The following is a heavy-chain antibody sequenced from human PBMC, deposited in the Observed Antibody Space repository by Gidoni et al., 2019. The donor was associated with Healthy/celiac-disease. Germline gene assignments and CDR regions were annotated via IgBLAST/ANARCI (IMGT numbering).Heavy chain of an antibody. D-gene: IGHD6-19*01. Sequence: QVQLQQWGAGLLKPSETLSLTCAVYGGSFSGYYWSWIRQPPGKGLEWIGEINHSGSTNYNPSLKSRVTISVDTSNNQFSLKLSSVTAADTAVYYCARDASRFRVFSVAATNWFDPWGQGTLVTVSS. V-gene: IGHV4-34*01. J-gene: IGHJ5*02. CDR1: GGSFSGYY. CDR2: INHSGST. CDR3: ARDASRFRVFSVAATNWFDP.